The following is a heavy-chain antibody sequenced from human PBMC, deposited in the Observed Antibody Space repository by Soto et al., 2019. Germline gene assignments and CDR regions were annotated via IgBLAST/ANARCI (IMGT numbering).Heavy chain of an antibody. D-gene: IGHD4-17*01. V-gene: IGHV1-8*01. CDR1: GYTFTSYD. CDR2: RNPNSGNT. CDR3: ATVKRNYGHYVVYFDY. Sequence: ASVKVSCKASGYTFTSYDINWVRQATGQGLEWMGWRNPNSGNTGYAQKFQGRVTMTRNTSISTAYMELSSLRSEDTAVYYCATVKRNYGHYVVYFDYWGQGTLVTVSS. J-gene: IGHJ4*02.